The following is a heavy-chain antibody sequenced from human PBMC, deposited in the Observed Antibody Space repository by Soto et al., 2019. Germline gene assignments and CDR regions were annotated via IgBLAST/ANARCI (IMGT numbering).Heavy chain of an antibody. CDR2: INSSGGST. V-gene: IGHV1-46*01. CDR3: ARGRIAAAGGGFDP. CDR1: GYTFTSYY. D-gene: IGHD6-13*01. Sequence: GASVKVSCKASGYTFTSYYMHWVRQAPGQGLEWMGIINSSGGSTSYAQKLQGRVTMTTDTSTSTAYMELRSLRSDDTAVYYCARGRIAAAGGGFDPWGQGTLVTVSS. J-gene: IGHJ5*02.